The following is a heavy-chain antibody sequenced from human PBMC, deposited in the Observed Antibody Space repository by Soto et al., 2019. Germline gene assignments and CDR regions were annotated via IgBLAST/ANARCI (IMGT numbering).Heavy chain of an antibody. J-gene: IGHJ5*02. CDR3: ARPSSDIVVVVAAESNWFDP. Sequence: GGSLRLSCAASGFTFSSYGMHWVRQAPGKGLEWVAVISYDGSNKYYADSVKGRFTISRDNSKNTLYLQMNSLRAEDTAVYYCARPSSDIVVVVAAESNWFDPWGQGTLVTVSS. D-gene: IGHD2-15*01. V-gene: IGHV3-30*03. CDR1: GFTFSSYG. CDR2: ISYDGSNK.